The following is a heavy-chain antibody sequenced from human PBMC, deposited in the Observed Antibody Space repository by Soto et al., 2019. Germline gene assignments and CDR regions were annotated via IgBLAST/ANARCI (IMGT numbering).Heavy chain of an antibody. CDR3: ARITMVRGVISYYYYGMDV. CDR1: GGTFSSYA. V-gene: IGHV1-69*13. Sequence: GASVKVSCKASGGTFSSYAISWVRQAPGQGLEWMGGIIPIFGTANYAQKFQGRVTITAGESTSTAYMELSSLRSEDTAVYYCARITMVRGVISYYYYGMDVWGQGTTVTVSS. J-gene: IGHJ6*02. D-gene: IGHD3-10*01. CDR2: IIPIFGTA.